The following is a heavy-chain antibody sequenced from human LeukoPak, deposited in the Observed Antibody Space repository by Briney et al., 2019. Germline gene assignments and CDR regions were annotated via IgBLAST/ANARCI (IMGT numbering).Heavy chain of an antibody. CDR3: AKKGCSSTSCYSAFDI. V-gene: IGHV3-53*01. J-gene: IGHJ3*02. CDR1: GFTVSSNY. Sequence: PGGSLRLSCAASGFTVSSNYMSWVRQAPGKGLEWVSVIYSGGSTYYADSVKGRFTISRDNSKNTLYLQMNSLRGEDTAVYYCAKKGCSSTSCYSAFDIWGQGTMVTVSS. CDR2: IYSGGST. D-gene: IGHD2-2*02.